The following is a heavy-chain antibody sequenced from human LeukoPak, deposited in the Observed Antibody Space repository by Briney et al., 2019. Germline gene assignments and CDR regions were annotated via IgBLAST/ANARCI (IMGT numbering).Heavy chain of an antibody. D-gene: IGHD3-10*01. CDR1: GGSISSSY. CDR2: FYYSGAT. CDR3: ARTTDSITMVRAPLGWFDP. Sequence: SETLSLTCTVSGGSISSSYWSWIRQPPGKGLEWIGYFYYSGATNYNPSLQSRVTISVDTSMTQLSLKMTSMTAADTAVYYCARTTDSITMVRAPLGWFDPWGQGTLVTVSS. J-gene: IGHJ5*02. V-gene: IGHV4-59*08.